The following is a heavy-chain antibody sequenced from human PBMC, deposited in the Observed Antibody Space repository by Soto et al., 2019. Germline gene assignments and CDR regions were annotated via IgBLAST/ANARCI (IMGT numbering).Heavy chain of an antibody. D-gene: IGHD1-20*01. J-gene: IGHJ6*03. V-gene: IGHV3-23*01. CDR3: AKDLEGYYNWNKDYYYYYMDV. CDR1: GFTFSSYA. CDR2: ISGSGGST. Sequence: EVQLLESGGGLVQPGGSLRLSCAASGFTFSSYAMSWVRQAPGKGLEWVSAISGSGGSTYYADSVKGRFTISRDNSKNTLYLQMNSLRAEDTAVYYCAKDLEGYYNWNKDYYYYYMDVWGKGTTLTVSS.